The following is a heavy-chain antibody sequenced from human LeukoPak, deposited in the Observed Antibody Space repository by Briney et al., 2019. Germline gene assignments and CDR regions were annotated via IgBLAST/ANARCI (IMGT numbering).Heavy chain of an antibody. CDR1: GCTFSSYA. CDR3: ARDPTDGYNPSAFDY. CDR2: IIPILGIA. D-gene: IGHD5-24*01. Sequence: GASVKVSCKASGCTFSSYAISWVRQAPGQGLEWMGRIIPILGIANYARKFQGRVTITADKSTSTAYMELSSLRSEDTAVYYCARDPTDGYNPSAFDYWGQGTLVTVSS. V-gene: IGHV1-69*04. J-gene: IGHJ4*02.